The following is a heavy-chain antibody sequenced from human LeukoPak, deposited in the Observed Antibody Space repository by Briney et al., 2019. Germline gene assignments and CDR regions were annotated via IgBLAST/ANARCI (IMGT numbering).Heavy chain of an antibody. D-gene: IGHD3-10*01. CDR2: INHSGST. V-gene: IGHV4-34*01. CDR1: GGSFSGYY. Sequence: SETLSLTCAVYGGSFSGYYWSWIRQPPGKGLEWIGEINHSGSTNYNPSLKSRVTISVGTSKNQFSLKLSSVTAADTAVYYCARDPMVRGPYKTQKDYWGQGTLVTVSS. J-gene: IGHJ4*02. CDR3: ARDPMVRGPYKTQKDY.